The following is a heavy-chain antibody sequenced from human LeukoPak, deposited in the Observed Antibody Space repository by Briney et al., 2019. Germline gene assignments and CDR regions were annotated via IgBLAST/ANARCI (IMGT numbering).Heavy chain of an antibody. D-gene: IGHD3-10*01. CDR1: GFTFSSYG. V-gene: IGHV3-33*01. CDR2: IWYDGSNK. J-gene: IGHJ4*02. CDR3: ARVANVGRGFRGVINDNGGNFDY. Sequence: GRSLRLSCAAYGFTFSSYGMHWVRQAPGKGLEWVAVIWYDGSNKYYADSVKGRFTISRDNSKNTLYLQMNSLRAEDTAVYYCARVANVGRGFRGVINDNGGNFDYWGQGTLVTVSS.